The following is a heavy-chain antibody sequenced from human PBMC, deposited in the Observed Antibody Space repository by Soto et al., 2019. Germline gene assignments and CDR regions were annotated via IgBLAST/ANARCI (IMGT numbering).Heavy chain of an antibody. D-gene: IGHD3-9*01. CDR2: IWPGDSET. CDR1: GYRFSSYW. J-gene: IGHJ3*02. CDR3: ARGFYDPPGYGEFDS. V-gene: IGHV5-51*01. Sequence: PGGSLRISCKSPGYRFSSYWFGWGPQMPGQGLEWMGIIWPGDSETRYSPSFQGQVTISAEKYISAAYLQWSSLEASDTAMHYCARGFYDPPGYGEFDSWHQGQMVSV.